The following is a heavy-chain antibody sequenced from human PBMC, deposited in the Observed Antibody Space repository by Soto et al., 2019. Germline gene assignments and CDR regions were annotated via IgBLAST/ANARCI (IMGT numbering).Heavy chain of an antibody. CDR1: GGSFSGYY. Sequence: SETLSLTCAVYGGSFSGYYWSWIRQPPGKGLEWIGRIYTSGSTNYNPSLKSRVTMSLDTSKNQFSLKLTSVTAADTALYYCARGNCSSPNCYSFSGYYGMDVWGQGTTVTVS. V-gene: IGHV4-59*10. CDR3: ARGNCSSPNCYSFSGYYGMDV. CDR2: IYTSGST. D-gene: IGHD2-2*01. J-gene: IGHJ6*02.